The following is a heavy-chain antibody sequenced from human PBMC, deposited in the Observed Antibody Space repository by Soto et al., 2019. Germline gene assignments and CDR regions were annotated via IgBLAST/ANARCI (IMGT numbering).Heavy chain of an antibody. D-gene: IGHD3-16*01. CDR1: SGSIFTTNW. V-gene: IGHV4-4*02. Sequence: QVQLQESGPGLVKPSGPLSLTCAASSGSIFTTNWWSWVRQSPGRGLQWIGDIYHSGSPKYNPSRKCRVSISIDKSKDRFFQNLTSATAADTAVYYCARKPDVATAKVGGGYVFDVWGQGTMVTVSS. CDR2: IYHSGSP. CDR3: ARKPDVATAKVGGGYVFDV. J-gene: IGHJ3*01.